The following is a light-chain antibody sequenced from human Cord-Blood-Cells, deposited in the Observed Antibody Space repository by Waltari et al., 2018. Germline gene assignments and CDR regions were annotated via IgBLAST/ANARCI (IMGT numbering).Light chain of an antibody. J-gene: IGKJ2*03. V-gene: IGKV3-20*01. CDR3: QQYGSSPYS. Sequence: EIVLTQSPGTLPLSPGERATLSCRASQSVSSSYLAWYQQKPGQGPRLLIYGASSRATGIPDRFSGSGSGTDFTLTISRLEPEDFAVYYCQQYGSSPYSFGQGTKLEIK. CDR2: GAS. CDR1: QSVSSSY.